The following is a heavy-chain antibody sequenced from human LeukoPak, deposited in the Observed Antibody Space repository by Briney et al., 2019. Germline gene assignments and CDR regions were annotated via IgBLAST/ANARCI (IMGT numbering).Heavy chain of an antibody. D-gene: IGHD6-13*01. CDR1: GLTFDEYA. CDR3: AKDRRIAAAGKYGMDV. J-gene: IGHJ6*02. Sequence: PGRCLRLSHASSGLTFDEYAMHYVPQTPRKSLEAGSNIKWNDGRIGYADSVKGRLTISRDNAKNSLYLQMNSLRPEDTVLYYCAKDRRIAAAGKYGMDVWGQATSVTVPS. V-gene: IGHV3-9*01. CDR2: IKWNDGRI.